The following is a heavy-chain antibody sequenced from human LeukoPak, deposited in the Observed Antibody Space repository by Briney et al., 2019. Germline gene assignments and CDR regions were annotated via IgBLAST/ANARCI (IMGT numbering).Heavy chain of an antibody. Sequence: GASVKVSCKASGYTFTSYDISWVRQAAGQGLEWMGWMNLNSGNTGYAQKFKGRVTMTGNTSINTAYMELSSLRSEDTAVYYCARGLRDSSGREYFQHWGQGTLVTVSS. CDR3: ARGLRDSSGREYFQH. CDR1: GYTFTSYD. D-gene: IGHD3-22*01. J-gene: IGHJ1*01. V-gene: IGHV1-8*01. CDR2: MNLNSGNT.